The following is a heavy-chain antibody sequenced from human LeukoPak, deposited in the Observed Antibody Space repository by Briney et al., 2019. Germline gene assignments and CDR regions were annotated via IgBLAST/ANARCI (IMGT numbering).Heavy chain of an antibody. J-gene: IGHJ6*02. D-gene: IGHD6-13*01. CDR2: IYPGDSDN. CDR3: ARLGFIAAAGTSGYYGMDV. CDR1: GYSFTSYW. V-gene: IGHV5-51*01. Sequence: PGESLKISCKGSGYSFTSYWIGWVRPMPGKGLEGMGIIYPGDSDNRYSPSFQGKVTISADKTISTAYLQWSSLKASDTAMYYCARLGFIAAAGTSGYYGMDVWGQGTTVTVSS.